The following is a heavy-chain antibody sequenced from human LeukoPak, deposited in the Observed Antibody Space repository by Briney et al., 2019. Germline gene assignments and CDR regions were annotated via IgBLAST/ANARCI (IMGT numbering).Heavy chain of an antibody. CDR3: ATDWPQGAYYFDY. V-gene: IGHV1-24*01. J-gene: IGHJ4*02. Sequence: GASVKVSCKASGGTFSSYAISWVRQAPGKGLEWMGGFDPEDGETIYAQKFQGRVTMTEDTSTDTAYMELSSLRSEDTAVYYCATDWPQGAYYFDYWGQGTLVTVSS. CDR1: GGTFSSYA. D-gene: IGHD1-26*01. CDR2: FDPEDGET.